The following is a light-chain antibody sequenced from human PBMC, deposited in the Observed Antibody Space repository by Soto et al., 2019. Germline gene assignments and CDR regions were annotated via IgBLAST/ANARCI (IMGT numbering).Light chain of an antibody. CDR1: QSISSY. CDR3: QQSYNTPLT. V-gene: IGKV1-39*01. Sequence: DIQMTQSPSSLSASVGDRVTISCRASQSISSYLNWYQQKPGKAPKLLIYAASSLQGGLPSRFSGRGSETDFTLTISSLQPEDFATYYCQQSYNTPLTFGGGTKVEIK. J-gene: IGKJ4*01. CDR2: AAS.